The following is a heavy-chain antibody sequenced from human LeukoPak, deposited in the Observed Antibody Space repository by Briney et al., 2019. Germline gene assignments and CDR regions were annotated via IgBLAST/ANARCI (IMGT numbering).Heavy chain of an antibody. CDR2: ISGSGGST. CDR3: AKGLVGYYDSSGYYPDY. Sequence: GGSLRLSCAASGFTFSSYAMSWVRQAPGKGLEWVSAISGSGGSTYYADSVKGRFTISRDNSKNTLYLQMNRLRAEDTAVYYCAKGLVGYYDSSGYYPDYWGQGTLDTVSS. D-gene: IGHD3-22*01. V-gene: IGHV3-23*01. J-gene: IGHJ4*02. CDR1: GFTFSSYA.